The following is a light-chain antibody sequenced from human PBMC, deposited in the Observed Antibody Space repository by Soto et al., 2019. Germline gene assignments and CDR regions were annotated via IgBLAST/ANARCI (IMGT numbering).Light chain of an antibody. Sequence: DIRLTQSPSSLSASLGDRVTITCRASQSISTFLSWYQHRRGEAPRLLIYDASSLQSGVPARFSGGGSGTEFTLTFSSLQPEDLATYYCQQSHSAVWTFGQGTKVEI. V-gene: IGKV1-39*01. CDR2: DAS. J-gene: IGKJ1*01. CDR1: QSISTF. CDR3: QQSHSAVWT.